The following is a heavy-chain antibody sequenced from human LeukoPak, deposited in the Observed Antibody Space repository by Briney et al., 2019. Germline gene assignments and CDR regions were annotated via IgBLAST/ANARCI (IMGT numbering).Heavy chain of an antibody. CDR3: ARADSIVGALFFDY. CDR2: IYYSGST. J-gene: IGHJ4*02. CDR1: GGSISNHF. V-gene: IGHV4-59*11. Sequence: SETLSLTCTVSGGSISNHFWSCIRQSPGKGLEWIGYIYYSGSTNYNPSLKSRVTISLDTSKNQFSLKLSSMTAADTAVYYCARADSIVGALFFDYWGQGTLVTISS. D-gene: IGHD1-26*01.